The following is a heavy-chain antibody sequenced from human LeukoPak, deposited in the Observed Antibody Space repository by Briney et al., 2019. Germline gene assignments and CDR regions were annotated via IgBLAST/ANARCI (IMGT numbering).Heavy chain of an antibody. J-gene: IGHJ4*02. CDR1: GFTFSSYW. CDR2: IKQDGSEK. CDR3: ARAALEYYDSSGSFDY. D-gene: IGHD3-22*01. V-gene: IGHV3-7*01. Sequence: PGGSLRLSCAASGFTFSSYWMSRVRQAPGKGLEWVANIKQDGSEKYYVDSVKGRFTISRDNAKNSLYLQMNSLRAEDTAVYYCARAALEYYDSSGSFDYWGQGTLVIVSS.